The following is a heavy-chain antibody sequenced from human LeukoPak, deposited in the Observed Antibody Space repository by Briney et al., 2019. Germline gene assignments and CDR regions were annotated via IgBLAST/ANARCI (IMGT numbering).Heavy chain of an antibody. CDR1: GFAFSSYA. V-gene: IGHV3-23*01. CDR3: AKDLHTSHCCLPFDY. J-gene: IGHJ4*02. CDR2: ISGSGGST. D-gene: IGHD2-2*01. Sequence: GGSLRLSCAASGFAFSSYAMSWVRQAPGMGLEWVSSISGSGGSTYYADSVKGRFTISRDNSKNTLSLQMNSLRAEDTAVYYCAKDLHTSHCCLPFDYWGQGTLVTVSS.